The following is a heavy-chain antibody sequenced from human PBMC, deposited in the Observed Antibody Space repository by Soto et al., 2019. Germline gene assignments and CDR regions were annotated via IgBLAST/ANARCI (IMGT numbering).Heavy chain of an antibody. CDR2: IGTYSVDT. J-gene: IGHJ5*02. V-gene: IGHV1-18*01. Sequence: QVHLVQSGVEVKTPGAPGKVSCQASGYTFLPYDISWGRRAPGQGFEWMGWIGTYSVDTKYAQKFQGRVTMTTDTPTTTAYLELRSLRSDDTAVYYCARHHGPTTSEKWFDPWGQGTLVTVSS. CDR3: ARHHGPTTSEKWFDP. CDR1: GYTFLPYD. D-gene: IGHD5-12*01.